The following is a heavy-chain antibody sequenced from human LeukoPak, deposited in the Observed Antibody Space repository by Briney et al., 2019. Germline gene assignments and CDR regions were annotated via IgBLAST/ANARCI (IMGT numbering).Heavy chain of an antibody. CDR3: ARGSSSGPYSWFDP. J-gene: IGHJ5*02. D-gene: IGHD3-22*01. CDR1: GGSISSSSYY. Sequence: SETLSLTCTVSGGSISSSSYYWGWIRQPPGKGLEWIGSIYYSGSTYYNPSLKSRVTISVDTSKNQFSLKLSSVTAADTAVYYCARGSSSGPYSWFDPWGQGTLVTVSS. CDR2: IYYSGST. V-gene: IGHV4-39*07.